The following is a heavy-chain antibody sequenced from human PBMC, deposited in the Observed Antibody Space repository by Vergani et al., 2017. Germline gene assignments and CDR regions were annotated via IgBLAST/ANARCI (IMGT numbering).Heavy chain of an antibody. Sequence: EVQLVESGGGLVQPGGSLRLSCAASGFTFSSYEMNWVRQAPGKGLEWVSYISSSGSTIYYADSVKGRFTISRDNAKNSLYLQMNSLRAEDTAVYYCAREVRWELLYCFDYWGQGTLVTVSS. D-gene: IGHD1-26*01. J-gene: IGHJ4*02. CDR1: GFTFSSYE. CDR3: AREVRWELLYCFDY. CDR2: ISSSGSTI. V-gene: IGHV3-48*03.